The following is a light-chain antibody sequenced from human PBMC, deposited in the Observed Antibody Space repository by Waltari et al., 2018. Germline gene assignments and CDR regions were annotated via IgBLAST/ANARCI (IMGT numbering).Light chain of an antibody. Sequence: DIVMTQSPATLSVSPGESASLSCRASQNVLGDLAWYQMKIGRAPRLLIFGVSTRATGVPARFSGSGSGTEFTLTISSLQSEDSAVYYCQQYTSWPRTFGQGTKLEI. CDR2: GVS. CDR1: QNVLGD. V-gene: IGKV3-15*01. CDR3: QQYTSWPRT. J-gene: IGKJ2*01.